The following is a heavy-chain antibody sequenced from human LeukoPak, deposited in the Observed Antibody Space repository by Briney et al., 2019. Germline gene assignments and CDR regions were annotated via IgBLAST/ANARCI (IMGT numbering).Heavy chain of an antibody. CDR3: ARHHFMVRGARSAFDI. CDR2: MNPNSGNT. V-gene: IGHV1-8*03. D-gene: IGHD3-10*01. Sequence: ASVKVSCKASGYTFTSYDINWVRQATGQGLEWMGWMNPNSGNTGYAQKFQGRVTITRNTSISTAYMELSSLRSEDTAVYYCARHHFMVRGARSAFDIWGQGTMVTVSS. J-gene: IGHJ3*02. CDR1: GYTFTSYD.